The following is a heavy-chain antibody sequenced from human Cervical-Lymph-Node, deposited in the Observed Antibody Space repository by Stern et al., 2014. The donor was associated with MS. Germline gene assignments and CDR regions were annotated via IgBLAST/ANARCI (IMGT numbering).Heavy chain of an antibody. Sequence: MQLVESGAEVKKPGPSGKASCKASGGTFSSYAISGGRQPPGQGLGGMGGIIPIFGTANYAQKFQGRVTITADESTSTAYMELSSLRSEDTAVYYCARAGTPLYYYGMDVWGQGTTVTVSS. CDR3: ARAGTPLYYYGMDV. CDR1: GGTFSSYA. CDR2: IIPIFGTA. J-gene: IGHJ6*02. V-gene: IGHV1-69*01. D-gene: IGHD1-1*01.